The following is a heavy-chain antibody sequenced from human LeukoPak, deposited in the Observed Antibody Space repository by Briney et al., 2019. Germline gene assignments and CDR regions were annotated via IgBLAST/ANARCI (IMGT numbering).Heavy chain of an antibody. CDR2: INPNRGGT. CDR1: GYTFTGYY. CDR3: ARDEEMITIFGVVIMGLYGMDV. V-gene: IGHV1-2*02. J-gene: IGHJ6*02. Sequence: ASVKVSCKASGYTFTGYYMHWVRPALGQGREWMGWINPNRGGTNYEQKFQSRVTMHRDTSISTAYMELSRLTADDTAVYYCARDEEMITIFGVVIMGLYGMDVWGQGTTVTVSS. D-gene: IGHD3-3*01.